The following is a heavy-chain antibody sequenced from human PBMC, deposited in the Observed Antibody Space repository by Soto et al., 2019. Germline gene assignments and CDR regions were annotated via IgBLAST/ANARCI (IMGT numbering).Heavy chain of an antibody. CDR1: GGSISSGGYY. D-gene: IGHD2-2*01. CDR2: IYYSGST. CDR3: ARGSSTSLGVAY. V-gene: IGHV4-31*03. Sequence: QVQLQESGPGLVKPSQTLSLTCTVSGGSISSGGYYWSWIRQHPGKGLEWIGYIYYSGSTYYTPSLKSRVTISADTSKNQFSLKLSSVTAADTAVYYCARGSSTSLGVAYWGQGTLVTVSS. J-gene: IGHJ4*02.